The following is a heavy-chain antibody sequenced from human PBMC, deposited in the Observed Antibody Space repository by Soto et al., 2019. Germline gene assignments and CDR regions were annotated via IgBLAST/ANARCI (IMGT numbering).Heavy chain of an antibody. V-gene: IGHV4-39*01. CDR1: GGSISSSSYY. D-gene: IGHD3-9*01. J-gene: IGHJ5*02. CDR3: YLGDDILS. Sequence: QLQLQESGPGLVKPSETLSLTCTVSGGSISSSSYYWGWIRKPPGKGLEWIGSTYYSGSTYYNPSLKSRVTISVDTSKNQCSLKLSSVTAADTAVYYCYLGDDILSWGQGTLVTVSS. CDR2: TYYSGST.